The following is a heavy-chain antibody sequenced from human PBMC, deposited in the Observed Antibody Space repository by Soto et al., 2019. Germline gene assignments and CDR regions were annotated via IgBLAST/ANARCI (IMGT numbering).Heavy chain of an antibody. Sequence: GGSLRLSCAASGFTFSSYEMNWVRQAPGKGLEWVSYISSSGSTIYYADSVKGRFTISRDNAKNSLYLQMNSLRAEDTAVYYCASGATYSSGWSTAEGDAFDIWGQGTRVTVS. D-gene: IGHD6-19*01. J-gene: IGHJ3*02. V-gene: IGHV3-48*03. CDR2: ISSSGSTI. CDR3: ASGATYSSGWSTAEGDAFDI. CDR1: GFTFSSYE.